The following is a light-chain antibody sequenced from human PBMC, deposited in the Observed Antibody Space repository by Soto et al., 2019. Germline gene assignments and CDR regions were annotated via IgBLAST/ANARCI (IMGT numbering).Light chain of an antibody. Sequence: ASGLSVYVGDRVTIKCKASQSISSWLAWYQQKPGKAPKLLIYKASTLKSGVPSRFSGSGSGTEYPLTICSLQLDDFDSYYSPLSNCYSAGFAHGTKVDI. CDR2: KAS. CDR1: QSISSW. J-gene: IGKJ1*01. V-gene: IGKV1-5*03. CDR3: PLSNCYSAG.